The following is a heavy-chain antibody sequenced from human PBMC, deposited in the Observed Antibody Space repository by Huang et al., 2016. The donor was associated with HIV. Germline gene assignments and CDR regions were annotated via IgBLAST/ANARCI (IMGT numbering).Heavy chain of an antibody. J-gene: IGHJ4*02. Sequence: QVQLQESGPGLVKPSETLSLTCTVSGGSISTHYWSWIRQPPGQGLEWIGSIDYSGSNNYSPSLKSRVTILLDTSKNQFSLRVNSVTAADTAMYYCARDHHDFWRGYRRMYFFDHWGQGTLVTVSS. CDR3: ARDHHDFWRGYRRMYFFDH. CDR2: IDYSGSN. D-gene: IGHD3-3*01. V-gene: IGHV4-59*11. CDR1: GGSISTHY.